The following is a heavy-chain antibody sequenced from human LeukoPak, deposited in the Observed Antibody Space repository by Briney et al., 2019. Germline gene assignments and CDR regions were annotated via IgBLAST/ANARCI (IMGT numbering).Heavy chain of an antibody. CDR2: INSDGSST. CDR1: GFTFSSYW. J-gene: IGHJ4*02. D-gene: IGHD5-12*01. CDR3: TRARYSGYDKYYIDY. Sequence: GGSLRLSCAASGFTFSSYWMHWVRHAPGKGLVWVSRINSDGSSTSYADSVKGRFTISRDNAKNTLYLQMNSLRAEDTAVYYCTRARYSGYDKYYIDYWGQGTLVTVSS. V-gene: IGHV3-74*01.